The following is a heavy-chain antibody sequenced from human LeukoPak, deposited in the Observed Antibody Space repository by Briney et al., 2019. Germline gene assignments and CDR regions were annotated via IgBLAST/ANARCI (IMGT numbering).Heavy chain of an antibody. CDR2: IYYSGST. D-gene: IGHD2-2*03. V-gene: IGHV4-39*01. J-gene: IGHJ4*02. CDR3: ARRLGYCSSTSCYAFDY. CDR1: GGSISSSSYY. Sequence: SETMSLTCTVSGGSISSSSYYWGWIRQPPGKGLDWIGSIYYSGSTYYNPSLKSRVTISVDTSKNQFSLKLSSVTAADTAVYYCARRLGYCSSTSCYAFDYWGQGTLVTVSS.